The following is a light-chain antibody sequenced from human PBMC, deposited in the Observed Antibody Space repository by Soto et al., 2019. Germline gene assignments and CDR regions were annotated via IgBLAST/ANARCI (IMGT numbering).Light chain of an antibody. CDR2: EVS. CDR1: SSDVGGYNY. V-gene: IGLV2-14*01. Sequence: ALTQPASVSGSPGQSITISCTGASSDVGGYNYVSWFQHHPGKAPKLIIYEVSYRPSGVSNRFSGSKSGDTASLTISGLQAEDEADYYCSSFTNTITRYAFGTGTKVTVL. CDR3: SSFTNTITRYA. J-gene: IGLJ1*01.